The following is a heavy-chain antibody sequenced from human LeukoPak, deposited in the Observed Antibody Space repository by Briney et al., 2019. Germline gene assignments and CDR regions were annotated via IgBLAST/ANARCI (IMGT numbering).Heavy chain of an antibody. CDR1: GFTFSSYS. D-gene: IGHD6-19*01. CDR3: ARDLGSYSSGRYMGFDY. Sequence: PGGSLRLSCVGSGFTFSSYSMNWVRQAPGKGLEWVSYISGTSNTIYYADSVKGRFTVSRDNAKNSLYLQMNSLRAEDTAIYYCARDLGSYSSGRYMGFDYWGQGTLVTVSS. CDR2: ISGTSNTI. J-gene: IGHJ4*02. V-gene: IGHV3-48*01.